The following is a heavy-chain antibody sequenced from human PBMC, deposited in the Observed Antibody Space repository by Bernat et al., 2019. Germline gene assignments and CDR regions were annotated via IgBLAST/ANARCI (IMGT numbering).Heavy chain of an antibody. CDR1: GFTFISYG. J-gene: IGHJ4*02. V-gene: IGHV3-33*01. D-gene: IGHD6-6*01. Sequence: QVQLVESGGGVVQPGRSLRLSCAASGFTFISYGMHWVRQAPGKGLEWVAVIWYDGSNKYYADSVKGRFTISRDNSKNTLYLQMNSLRAEDTAVYYCARDSSEYSSSKRAPLNYWGQGTLVTVSS. CDR3: ARDSSEYSSSKRAPLNY. CDR2: IWYDGSNK.